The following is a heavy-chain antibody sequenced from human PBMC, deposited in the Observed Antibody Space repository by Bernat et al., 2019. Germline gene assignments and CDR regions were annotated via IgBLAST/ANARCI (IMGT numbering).Heavy chain of an antibody. D-gene: IGHD5-12*01. CDR2: ISSSSSTI. Sequence: EVQLVESGGGLVQPGGSLRLSCAASGFTFSSYSMNWVRQAPGKGLEWVSYISSSSSTINYAASVKGRFTTSRDNAKNSRYLQMNSLRDEDTAVYYCARGEYDSGYDPWYYFDYWGQGTLVTVSS. CDR1: GFTFSSYS. V-gene: IGHV3-48*02. J-gene: IGHJ4*02. CDR3: ARGEYDSGYDPWYYFDY.